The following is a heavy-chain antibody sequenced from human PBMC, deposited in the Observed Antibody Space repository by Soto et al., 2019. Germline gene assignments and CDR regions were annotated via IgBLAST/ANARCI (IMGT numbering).Heavy chain of an antibody. D-gene: IGHD3-3*01. Sequence: GGSLRLSCAASGFTFSSYAMHWVRQAPGKGLEWVAVISYDGSNKYYADSVKGRFTISRDNSKNTLYLQMNSLRAEDTAVYYCARAYYDFWSGYYDFDYWGQGTLVTV. J-gene: IGHJ4*02. CDR3: ARAYYDFWSGYYDFDY. CDR2: ISYDGSNK. V-gene: IGHV3-30-3*01. CDR1: GFTFSSYA.